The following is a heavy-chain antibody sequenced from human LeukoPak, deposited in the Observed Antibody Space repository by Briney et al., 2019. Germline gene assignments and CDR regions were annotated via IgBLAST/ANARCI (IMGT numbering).Heavy chain of an antibody. V-gene: IGHV4-59*01. CDR1: GGSISSYY. J-gene: IGHJ6*03. CDR3: AREGCDYGGSWETVDYYKDV. D-gene: IGHD4-23*01. Sequence: PSETLSLTCTVSGGSISSYYWSWIRQPPGKGLEWIGYIYYSGSTNYNPSLKSRVTISVDTSKNQFSLKLSSVTAADTAVYYCAREGCDYGGSWETVDYYKDVWGKGTTVTVSS. CDR2: IYYSGST.